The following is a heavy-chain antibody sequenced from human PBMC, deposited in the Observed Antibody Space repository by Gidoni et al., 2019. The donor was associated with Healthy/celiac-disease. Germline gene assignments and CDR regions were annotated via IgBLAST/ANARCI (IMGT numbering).Heavy chain of an antibody. CDR3: AKDNIPWIQLWAYFDY. D-gene: IGHD5-18*01. V-gene: IGHV3-9*01. CDR1: GFTFDAYA. CDR2: ISWNSGSI. Sequence: EVQLVESGGGLVQPGRSLRLSCAASGFTFDAYAMHWVRQAPGKGLEWVSGISWNSGSIGYADSVKGRFTISRDNAKNSLYLQMNSLRAEDTALYYCAKDNIPWIQLWAYFDYWGQGTLVTVSS. J-gene: IGHJ4*02.